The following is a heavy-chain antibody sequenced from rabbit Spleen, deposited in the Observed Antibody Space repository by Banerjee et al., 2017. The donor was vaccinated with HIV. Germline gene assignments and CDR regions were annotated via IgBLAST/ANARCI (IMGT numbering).Heavy chain of an antibody. CDR3: ARDSGSSFSSYGMDL. V-gene: IGHV1S45*01. D-gene: IGHD8-1*01. J-gene: IGHJ6*01. CDR1: GVSFSANSY. CDR2: IDTSSSDFT. Sequence: QEQLVESGGGLVKPGASLTLTCIASGVSFSANSYMCWVRQAPGKGLEWIACIDTSSSDFTYFASWAKGRFTISKTSSTTVTLQMTSLTAADTATYFCARDSGSSFSSYGMDLWGPGTLVTVS.